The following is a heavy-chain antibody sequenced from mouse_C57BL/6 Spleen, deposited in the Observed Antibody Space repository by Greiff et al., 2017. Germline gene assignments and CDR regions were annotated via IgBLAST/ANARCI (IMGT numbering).Heavy chain of an antibody. CDR3: ARSYYGSSFWFAY. CDR2: INPSNGGT. J-gene: IGHJ3*01. D-gene: IGHD1-1*01. Sequence: VQLQQPGTELVKPGASVKLSCTASGYTFTSYWMHWVKQRPGQGLEWIGNINPSNGGTNYNEKFKSKATLTVDKSSSTAYMQLSSLTSEDSAVYYCARSYYGSSFWFAYWGQGTLVTVSA. V-gene: IGHV1-53*01. CDR1: GYTFTSYW.